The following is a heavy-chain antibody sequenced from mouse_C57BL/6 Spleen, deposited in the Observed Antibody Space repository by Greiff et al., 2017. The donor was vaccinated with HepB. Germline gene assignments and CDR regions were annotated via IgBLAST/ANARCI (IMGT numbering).Heavy chain of an antibody. CDR1: GYSFTGYY. D-gene: IGHD1-1*02. CDR3: ARDYGPFAY. V-gene: IGHV1-42*01. Sequence: EVKLQESGPELVKPGASVKISCKASGYSFTGYYMNWVKQSPEKSLEWIGEINPSTGGTTYNQKFKAKATLTVDKSSSTAHMQLKSLTSEDSAVYYCARDYGPFAYWGQGTLVTVSA. CDR2: INPSTGGT. J-gene: IGHJ3*01.